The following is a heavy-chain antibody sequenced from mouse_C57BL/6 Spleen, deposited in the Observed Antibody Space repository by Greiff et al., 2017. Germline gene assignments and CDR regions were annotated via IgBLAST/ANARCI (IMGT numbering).Heavy chain of an antibody. CDR1: GYTFTDYY. CDR3: ARDYCSSHFDY. CDR2: INPYNGGT. Sequence: EVQLQQSGPVLVKPGASVKMSCKASGYTFTDYYMNWVKQSHGKSLEWIGVINPYNGGTSYNQQFKGKATLTVDKSSSTAYIELNSLTSEDSAGYYCARDYCSSHFDYWGQGTTLTVSS. D-gene: IGHD1-1*01. V-gene: IGHV1-19*01. J-gene: IGHJ2*01.